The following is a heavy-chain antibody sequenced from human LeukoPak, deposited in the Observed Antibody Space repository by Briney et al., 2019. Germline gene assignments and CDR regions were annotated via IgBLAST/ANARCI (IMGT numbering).Heavy chain of an antibody. D-gene: IGHD6-13*01. CDR3: ARVGRPAAAGNRWFDP. CDR1: GGSISSYY. J-gene: IGHJ5*02. Sequence: SETLSLTCTVSGGSISSYYWSWIRQPPGKGLEWIGYIYYSGSTNYNPSLKSRVTISVDTSKNQFSLKLSSVPAADTAVYYCARVGRPAAAGNRWFDPWGQGTLVTVSS. V-gene: IGHV4-59*01. CDR2: IYYSGST.